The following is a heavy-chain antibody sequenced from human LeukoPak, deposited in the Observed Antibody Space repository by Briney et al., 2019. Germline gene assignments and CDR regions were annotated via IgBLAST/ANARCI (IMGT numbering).Heavy chain of an antibody. J-gene: IGHJ3*02. CDR2: IIPIFGIA. CDR3: ASGSYYDFWSGNGAFDI. D-gene: IGHD3-3*01. V-gene: IGHV1-69*04. CDR1: GGTFSSYA. Sequence: SVKDSCKASGGTFSSYAISWVRQAPGPGLEWMGRIIPIFGIANYAQKFQGRVTITADKSTSTAYMELSSLRSEDTAVYYCASGSYYDFWSGNGAFDIWGQGTMVTVSS.